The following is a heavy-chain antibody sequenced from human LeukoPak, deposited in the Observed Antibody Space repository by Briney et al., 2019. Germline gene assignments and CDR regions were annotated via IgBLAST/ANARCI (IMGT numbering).Heavy chain of an antibody. J-gene: IGHJ4*02. D-gene: IGHD1-1*01. Sequence: SETLSLTCTVSGGSISPYYWSWIRQTPGKGLEWIGYILYSGTTTNYNPSLKRRVTISVDPSKNQFSLKLSSVTAADTAVYYCARVGDWNDLVYWGQGTLVTVSS. CDR3: ARVGDWNDLVY. CDR1: GGSISPYY. CDR2: ILYSGTTT. V-gene: IGHV4-59*01.